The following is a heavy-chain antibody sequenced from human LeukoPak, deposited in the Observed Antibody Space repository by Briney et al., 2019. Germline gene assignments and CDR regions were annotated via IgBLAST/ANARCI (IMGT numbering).Heavy chain of an antibody. CDR2: IYYTGIS. V-gene: IGHV4-39*07. J-gene: IGHJ3*01. D-gene: IGHD2-8*01. Sequence: PSETLSLTCTVSGASITIGAESYHWGWIRQPPGKGLEWIGTIYYTGISYYNPSLESRVTSSLDTSKNQFSLTLNSVTAADTAVYYCVRADYNGGNPGSFVWGRGTMVTVSS. CDR3: VRADYNGGNPGSFV. CDR1: GASITIGAESYH.